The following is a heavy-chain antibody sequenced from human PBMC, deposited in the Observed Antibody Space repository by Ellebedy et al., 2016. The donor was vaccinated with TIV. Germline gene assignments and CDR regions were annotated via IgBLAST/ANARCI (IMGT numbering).Heavy chain of an antibody. CDR3: AIRRYASASAKPY. CDR2: IHHSGRT. CDR1: GGSLTDFW. Sequence: MPSETLSPTCVVYGGSLTDFWWSWIRQPPGKGLEWIGEIHHSGRTNYNPSLKSRVTLSIDASKNQPSLKVNSVTAADTAVYYCAIRRYASASAKPYWGQGTLVTVSS. D-gene: IGHD2-2*01. J-gene: IGHJ4*02. V-gene: IGHV4-34*01.